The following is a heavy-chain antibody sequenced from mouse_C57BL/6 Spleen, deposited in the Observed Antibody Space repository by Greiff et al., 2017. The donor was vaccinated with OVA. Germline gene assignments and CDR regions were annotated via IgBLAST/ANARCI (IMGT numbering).Heavy chain of an antibody. CDR3: ARSSVLRGYFDV. CDR2: IYPGDGDT. V-gene: IGHV1-82*01. CDR1: GYAFSSSW. Sequence: QVQLKQSGPELVKPGASVKISCKASGYAFSSSWMNWVKQRPGKGLEWIGRIYPGDGDTNYNGKFKGKATLTADKSSSTAYMQLSSLTSEDSAVYFCARSSVLRGYFDVWGTGTTVTVSS. J-gene: IGHJ1*03. D-gene: IGHD3-1*01.